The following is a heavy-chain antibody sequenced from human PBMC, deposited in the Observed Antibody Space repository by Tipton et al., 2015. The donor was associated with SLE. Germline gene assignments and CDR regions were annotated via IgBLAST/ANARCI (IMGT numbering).Heavy chain of an antibody. Sequence: QLVQSGAEVKKPGASVKASCKASRYTFTNYDINWVRQATGQGLEWMGWMNPNSGDTGYAQKFQGRVTMSTNTSISTTYMELSSLKSEDTAVYYCAGDLIGYFQHWGQGTLVTASS. CDR1: RYTFTNYD. CDR3: AGDLIGYFQH. V-gene: IGHV1-8*01. CDR2: MNPNSGDT. D-gene: IGHD2/OR15-2a*01. J-gene: IGHJ1*01.